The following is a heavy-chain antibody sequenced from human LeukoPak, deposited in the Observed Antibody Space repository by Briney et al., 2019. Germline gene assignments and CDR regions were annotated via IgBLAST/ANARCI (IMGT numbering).Heavy chain of an antibody. CDR1: GFTFDDYG. CDR3: AWMEWPHPPYYYYYMDV. V-gene: IGHV3-20*04. Sequence: GGSLRLSCAASGFTFDDYGMSWVRQAPGKGLEWVSGINWNGGSTGYADSVKGRFTISRDNAKNSLYLQMNSLRAEDTALYYCAWMEWPHPPYYYYYMDVWGKGTTVTVSS. J-gene: IGHJ6*03. D-gene: IGHD3-3*01. CDR2: INWNGGST.